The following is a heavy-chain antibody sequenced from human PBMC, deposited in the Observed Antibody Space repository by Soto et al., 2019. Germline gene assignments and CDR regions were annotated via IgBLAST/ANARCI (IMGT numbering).Heavy chain of an antibody. J-gene: IGHJ6*02. Sequence: PGGSLRLSCAASGFTFSSYGMHWVRQAPGKGLEWVAVISYDGSNKYYADSVKGRFTISRDNSKNTLYLQMNSLRAEDTAVYYCAKDNPPVGYCSGGSCYPYTYSSYYGMHVWGQATSVTVSS. CDR1: GFTFSSYG. D-gene: IGHD2-15*01. CDR2: ISYDGSNK. V-gene: IGHV3-30*18. CDR3: AKDNPPVGYCSGGSCYPYTYSSYYGMHV.